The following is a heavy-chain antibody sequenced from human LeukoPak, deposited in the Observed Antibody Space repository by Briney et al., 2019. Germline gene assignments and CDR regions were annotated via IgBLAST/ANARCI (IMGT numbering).Heavy chain of an antibody. Sequence: GGSLRLSCAASGFTFSNAWMNWVRQAPGKGLEWVSGISWNSGSIGYADSVKGRFTISRDNAKNSLYLQMNSLRAEDTALYYCAKDSGEVYSSSSWFDYWGQGTLVTVSS. CDR2: ISWNSGSI. D-gene: IGHD6-6*01. CDR3: AKDSGEVYSSSSWFDY. J-gene: IGHJ4*02. CDR1: GFTFSNAW. V-gene: IGHV3-9*01.